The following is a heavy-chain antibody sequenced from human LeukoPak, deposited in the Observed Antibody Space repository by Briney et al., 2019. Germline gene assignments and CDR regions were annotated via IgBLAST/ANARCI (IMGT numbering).Heavy chain of an antibody. Sequence: SETLSLTCTVSGGSISSSDYYWGWIRQPPGKGLEWIGSIYYGGSTYYNPSLKSRVAISVDTSMNQFSLKLSFVTTADTAVYYCARQSVGATLYYWGQGTLVTVSS. V-gene: IGHV4-39*01. J-gene: IGHJ4*02. D-gene: IGHD1-26*01. CDR2: IYYGGST. CDR1: GGSISSSDYY. CDR3: ARQSVGATLYY.